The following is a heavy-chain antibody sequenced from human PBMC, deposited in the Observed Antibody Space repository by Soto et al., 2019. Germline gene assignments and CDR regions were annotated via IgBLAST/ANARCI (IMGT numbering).Heavy chain of an antibody. CDR1: GFTFSSYA. V-gene: IGHV3-30-3*01. Sequence: GGSLRLSCAASGFTFSSYAMHWVRQAPGKGLEWVAVISYDGSNKYYADSVKGRFTISRDNAKNSLYLQMNSLRAEDTAVYYCARLLGMDVWGQGTTVTAP. CDR2: ISYDGSNK. CDR3: ARLLGMDV. D-gene: IGHD2-15*01. J-gene: IGHJ6*02.